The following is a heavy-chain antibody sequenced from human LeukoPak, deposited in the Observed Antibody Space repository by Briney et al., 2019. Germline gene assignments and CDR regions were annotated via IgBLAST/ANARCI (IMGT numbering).Heavy chain of an antibody. CDR2: IYYSGGT. V-gene: IGHV4-59*01. Sequence: PSETLSLTCTVSGGSISSYYWSWIRQPPGKGLEWMGYIYYSGGTNYNTSPQSRVTISVDTSKNQFSLKLSSVPAADTAVYYCARVAPLSMVRGVSPYYYYYMDVWGKGTTVTISS. CDR1: GGSISSYY. CDR3: ARVAPLSMVRGVSPYYYYYMDV. J-gene: IGHJ6*03. D-gene: IGHD3-10*01.